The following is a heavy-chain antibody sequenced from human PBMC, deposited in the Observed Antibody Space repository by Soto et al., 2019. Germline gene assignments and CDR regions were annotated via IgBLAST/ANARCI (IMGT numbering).Heavy chain of an antibody. CDR1: GGSISSYY. CDR3: ARDKYSSSSYYYYGMDV. D-gene: IGHD6-13*01. J-gene: IGHJ6*02. CDR2: IYTSGST. Sequence: SETLSLTCTVSGGSISSYYWSWIRQPAGKGLEWIGRIYTSGSTNYNPSLKSRVTMSVDTSKNQFSLKLSSVTAADTAVCYCARDKYSSSSYYYYGMDVWGQGTTVTVSS. V-gene: IGHV4-4*07.